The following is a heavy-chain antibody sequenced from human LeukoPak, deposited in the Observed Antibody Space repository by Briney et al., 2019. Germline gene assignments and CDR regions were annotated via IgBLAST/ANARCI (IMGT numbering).Heavy chain of an antibody. V-gene: IGHV1-18*01. J-gene: IGHJ4*02. Sequence: ASVKVSCKASGYTFASYGINWVRQAPGQGLEWMGWISAYNGDTNYAQKLQGRVTMTTDTSTSTAYMELRSLRSDDTAVYYCARDPTPYYDFWSGYRIPFDYWGQGTLVTVSS. CDR2: ISAYNGDT. CDR3: ARDPTPYYDFWSGYRIPFDY. CDR1: GYTFASYG. D-gene: IGHD3-3*01.